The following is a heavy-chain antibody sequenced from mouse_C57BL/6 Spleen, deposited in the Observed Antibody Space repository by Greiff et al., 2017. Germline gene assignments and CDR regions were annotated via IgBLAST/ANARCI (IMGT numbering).Heavy chain of an antibody. V-gene: IGHV14-4*01. J-gene: IGHJ2*01. Sequence: DVKLVESGAELVRPGASVKLSCTASGFNIKDDYMHWVKQRPEQGLEWIGWIDPENGDTEYASKFQGKATITADTSSNTAYLQLSSLTSEDTAVYYCTTGVLRYYFDYWGQGTTLTVSS. CDR2: IDPENGDT. CDR1: GFNIKDDY. D-gene: IGHD1-1*01. CDR3: TTGVLRYYFDY.